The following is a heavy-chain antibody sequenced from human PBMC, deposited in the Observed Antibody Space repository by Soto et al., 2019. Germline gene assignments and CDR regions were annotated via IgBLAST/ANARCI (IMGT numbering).Heavy chain of an antibody. CDR3: ARVGAYFGEFDYFDY. CDR1: GFNFNLYT. CDR2: ISRLIDRI. D-gene: IGHD3-10*01. Sequence: EVHLVQSGGGLVKPGGSLRLSCAGSGFNFNLYTMNWVRQTPGGGLEWVSSISRLIDRIYYGDSVLGRFTVSRGNAANSVYLQMDSLRAEDTAIYYCARVGAYFGEFDYFDYWGQGTPVTVSS. J-gene: IGHJ4*02. V-gene: IGHV3-21*06.